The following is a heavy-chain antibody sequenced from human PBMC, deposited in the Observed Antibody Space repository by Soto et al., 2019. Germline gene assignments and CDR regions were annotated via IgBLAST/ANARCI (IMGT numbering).Heavy chain of an antibody. Sequence: GGSLRLSCAASGFKFGSYATSWVRQAPGKGPEWVSAISARGTRTYYADFVRGRFTVSRDNSKNTLYLEMNSLRAEDTAIYYCAKGGVEYYYYYMDFWGKGTTVTVSS. V-gene: IGHV3-23*01. D-gene: IGHD3-10*01. J-gene: IGHJ6*03. CDR1: GFKFGSYA. CDR2: ISARGTRT. CDR3: AKGGVEYYYYYMDF.